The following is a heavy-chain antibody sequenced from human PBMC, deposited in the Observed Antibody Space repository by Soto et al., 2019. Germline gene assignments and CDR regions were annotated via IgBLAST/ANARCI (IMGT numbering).Heavy chain of an antibody. CDR3: ARGFAIGYGDYVSY. J-gene: IGHJ4*02. CDR2: IYYSGST. CDR1: GGSISSSSYY. D-gene: IGHD4-17*01. Sequence: QLQLQESGPGLVKPSETLSLTCTVSGGSISSSSYYWGWIRQPPGKGLEWIGSIYYSGSTYYNPSLKSRVTISVDTSKNQFSLKLSSVTAADTAVYYCARGFAIGYGDYVSYWGQGTLVTVSS. V-gene: IGHV4-39*01.